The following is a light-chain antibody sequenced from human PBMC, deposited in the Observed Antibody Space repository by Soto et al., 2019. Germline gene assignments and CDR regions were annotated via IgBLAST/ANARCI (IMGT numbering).Light chain of an antibody. CDR2: DVS. CDR1: SSDVGGYNY. J-gene: IGLJ1*01. Sequence: QSALTQPASVSGSPGQSIAISCTGTSSDVGGYNYVSWYQQHPGKAPKLMIHDVSNRPSGVSNRFSGSKSGNKASLTISGLQTDDEADYYCSSYTSNDTYVFGTGTKVTVL. CDR3: SSYTSNDTYV. V-gene: IGLV2-14*01.